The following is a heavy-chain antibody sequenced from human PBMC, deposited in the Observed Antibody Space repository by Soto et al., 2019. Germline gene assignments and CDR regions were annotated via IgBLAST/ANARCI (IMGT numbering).Heavy chain of an antibody. D-gene: IGHD3-9*01. CDR3: ASPQNSPYDILTGYYDAFDI. CDR1: GFTVSSNY. Sequence: GGSLRLSCAASGFTVSSNYMSWVRQAPGKGLEWVSVIYSGGSTYYADSVKGRFTISRDNSKNTLYLQMNSLRAEDTAVYYCASPQNSPYDILTGYYDAFDIWGQGTMVTVSS. V-gene: IGHV3-66*01. J-gene: IGHJ3*02. CDR2: IYSGGST.